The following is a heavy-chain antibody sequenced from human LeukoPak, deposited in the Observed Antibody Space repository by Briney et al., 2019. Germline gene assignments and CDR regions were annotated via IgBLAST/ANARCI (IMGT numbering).Heavy chain of an antibody. Sequence: GGSLRLSCAASGFTVSSNYMSWVRQAPGKGLEWVSVIYSGGSTYYADSVKGRFTITRDNSKNTLYLQMNSLRAEDTAVYYCARGSSWYYFDYWGQGTLVTVSS. D-gene: IGHD6-13*01. CDR1: GFTVSSNY. V-gene: IGHV3-53*01. CDR3: ARGSSWYYFDY. J-gene: IGHJ4*02. CDR2: IYSGGST.